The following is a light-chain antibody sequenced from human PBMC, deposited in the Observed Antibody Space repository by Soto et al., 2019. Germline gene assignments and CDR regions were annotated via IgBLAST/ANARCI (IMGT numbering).Light chain of an antibody. Sequence: DIVLTQSPGTLSLATGERATLSCRASQSVSSTHLAWYQQKPGQAPRLFIYGASSRATGIPDRFSGSGSGTDFTLTISRLQPEDFAVYYCQQYGISVTFGGGTKVEIK. CDR3: QQYGISVT. V-gene: IGKV3-20*01. CDR1: QSVSSTH. CDR2: GAS. J-gene: IGKJ4*01.